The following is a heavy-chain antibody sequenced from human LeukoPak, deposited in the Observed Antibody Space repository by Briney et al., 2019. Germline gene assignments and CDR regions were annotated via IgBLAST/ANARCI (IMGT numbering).Heavy chain of an antibody. Sequence: PSETLSLTCAVSVGYISSYYWTWIRHSPGKGLEWIGNVFYSGSTNYNPSLKSRVTISIDTSKNHFSLKLTSVTAADTAVYFCASGTVSGVIAPHSFHYWGRGTLVTVSS. V-gene: IGHV4-59*01. CDR2: VFYSGST. CDR3: ASGTVSGVIAPHSFHY. J-gene: IGHJ4*01. D-gene: IGHD3-16*02. CDR1: VGYISSYY.